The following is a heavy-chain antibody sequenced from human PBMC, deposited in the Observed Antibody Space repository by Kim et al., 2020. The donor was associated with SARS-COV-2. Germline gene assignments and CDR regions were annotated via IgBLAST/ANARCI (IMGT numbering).Heavy chain of an antibody. Sequence: SQKFQGRVTITRDTSASTAYMELSSLRSEDTAVYYCARLGNSGSYFGFDYWGQGTLVTVSS. CDR3: ARLGNSGSYFGFDY. J-gene: IGHJ4*02. V-gene: IGHV1-3*01. D-gene: IGHD1-26*01.